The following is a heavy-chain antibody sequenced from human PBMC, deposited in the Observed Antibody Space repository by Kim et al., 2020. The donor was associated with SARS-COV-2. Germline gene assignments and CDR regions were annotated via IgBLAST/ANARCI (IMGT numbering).Heavy chain of an antibody. CDR1: GFTFSSNY. J-gene: IGHJ4*01. V-gene: IGHV3-66*01. Sequence: GGSLRLSCAASGFTFSSNYMSWVRQAPGKGLEWVSVIYSGGSTYYADSVKGGFTISRDNSKNTLYHQMNSLRAEDTAVYYCSRTSLGRAIDSDYWGHGTLVTITS. D-gene: IGHD3-16*01. CDR3: SRTSLGRAIDSDY. CDR2: IYSGGST.